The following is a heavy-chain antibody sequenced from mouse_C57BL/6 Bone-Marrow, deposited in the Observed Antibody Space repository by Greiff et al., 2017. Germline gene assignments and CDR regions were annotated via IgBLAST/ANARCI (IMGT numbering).Heavy chain of an antibody. D-gene: IGHD4-1*01. Sequence: DVKLVESGPGLVKPSQSLSLTCTVTGYSITSDYAWNWIRQFPGNKLEWMGYISYSGSPSYNPSLKSRISITRDTSKNQFFLQLNSVTTEDTATYYCARLENWVYAMDYWGQGTSVTVSS. CDR3: ARLENWVYAMDY. CDR1: GYSITSDYA. J-gene: IGHJ4*01. CDR2: ISYSGSP. V-gene: IGHV3-2*02.